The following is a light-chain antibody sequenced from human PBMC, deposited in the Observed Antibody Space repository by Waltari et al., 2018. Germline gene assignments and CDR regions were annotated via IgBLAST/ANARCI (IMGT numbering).Light chain of an antibody. J-gene: IGLJ3*02. CDR2: GKD. CDR1: SLRTSY. Sequence: SSELTQDPAVSVALGQTVRFTCQGDSLRTSYASWYQLKPGQAPVVVIYGKDKRPSGIPDRIYGYSSGTTSSLTITGAQAEDEADYYCSARNGRANEVVFAGGTKVTVL. CDR3: SARNGRANEVV. V-gene: IGLV3-19*01.